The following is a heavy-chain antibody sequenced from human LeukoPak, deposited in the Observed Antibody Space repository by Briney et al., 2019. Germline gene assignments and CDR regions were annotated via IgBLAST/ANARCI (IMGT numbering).Heavy chain of an antibody. D-gene: IGHD3-10*01. Sequence: SETLSLTCAVSGGSISSYYWSWIRQHPGKGLEWIGYIYYSGSTYYNPSLKSRVTISVDTSKNQFSLKLSSVTAADTAVYYCARALITMVRGVTDWFDPWGQGTLVTVSS. J-gene: IGHJ5*02. V-gene: IGHV4-31*11. CDR2: IYYSGST. CDR3: ARALITMVRGVTDWFDP. CDR1: GGSISSYY.